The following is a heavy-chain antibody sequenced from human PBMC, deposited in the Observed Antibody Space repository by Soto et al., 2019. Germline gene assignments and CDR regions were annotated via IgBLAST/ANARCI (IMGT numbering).Heavy chain of an antibody. CDR3: TTVFEX. CDR2: IDGVGAGT. J-gene: IGHJ4*02. CDR1: GFTFTNYW. V-gene: IGHV3-74*01. Sequence: EVQLVQSGGGSVQPGGSLRLSCAASGFTFTNYWMHWVRQVPGKGLVWVSRIDGVGAGTSYSDSVRGRFTISRDNAENMLYLQMNSLRAEDTAVYYCTTVFEXWGQGTLVXVSX.